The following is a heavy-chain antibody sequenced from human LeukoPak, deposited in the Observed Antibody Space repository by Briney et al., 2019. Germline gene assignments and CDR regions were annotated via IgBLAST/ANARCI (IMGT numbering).Heavy chain of an antibody. V-gene: IGHV3-21*01. Sequence: PGVSLRPSCAASGFTFSSYYSMNWVRQAPGKGLEWVSGISRGSNFIYYAESVQGRFTISRDNSKNTLYLQMNSLRAEDTAVYYCARGVGVVVPAAIGRAMDVWGKGTTVTVSS. CDR2: ISRGSNFI. CDR1: GFTFSSYYS. CDR3: ARGVGVVVPAAIGRAMDV. J-gene: IGHJ6*03. D-gene: IGHD2-2*01.